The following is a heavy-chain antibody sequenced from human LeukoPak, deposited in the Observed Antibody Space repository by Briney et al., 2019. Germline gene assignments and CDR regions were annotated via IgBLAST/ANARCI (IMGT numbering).Heavy chain of an antibody. CDR1: GGSISSGSYC. CDR2: IYTSGST. D-gene: IGHD6-25*01. V-gene: IGHV4-61*02. CDR3: ARDLAGYYFDY. Sequence: PSETLSLTCTVSGGSISSGSYCWSWIRQPAGKGLEWIGRIYTSGSTNYNPSLKSRVTISVDTSKNQFSLKLSSVTAADTAVYYCARDLAGYYFDYWGQGTLVTVSS. J-gene: IGHJ4*02.